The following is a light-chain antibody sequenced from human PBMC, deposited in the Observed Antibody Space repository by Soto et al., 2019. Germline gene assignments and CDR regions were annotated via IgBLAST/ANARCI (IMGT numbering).Light chain of an antibody. J-gene: IGLJ2*01. V-gene: IGLV2-14*01. CDR2: DVS. CDR3: SSYTSSSTVV. CDR1: SSDVGGYHY. Sequence: QSALTQPASVSGSPGQSIPISCTGTSSDVGGYHYVSWYQQHPGKAPKLMIYDVSNRPSGVSNRVSGSKSGNTASLTISGLQAEDEADYYCSSYTSSSTVVFGGGTKLTVL.